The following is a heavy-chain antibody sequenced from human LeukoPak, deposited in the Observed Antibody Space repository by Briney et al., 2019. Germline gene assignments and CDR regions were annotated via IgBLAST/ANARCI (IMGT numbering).Heavy chain of an antibody. CDR1: GFTFSSYA. J-gene: IGHJ5*01. V-gene: IGHV3-30-3*01. D-gene: IGHD2-15*01. CDR2: ISYDGSNK. CDR3: AKGVVVMPATRVDS. Sequence: GGSLRLSCAASGFTFSSYAMHWVRQAPGKGLEWVAVISYDGSNKYYADSVKGRFTISRDNSKDTLYLQMNSLRAEDTSVYYCAKGVVVMPATRVDSWGQGTLVTVSS.